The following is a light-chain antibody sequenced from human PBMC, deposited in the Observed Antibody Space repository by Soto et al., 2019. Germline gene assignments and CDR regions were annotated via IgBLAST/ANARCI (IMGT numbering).Light chain of an antibody. Sequence: QSALTQPASVSGSPGQSITISCTGTSSDVGAYNYVSWYQQHPGKTPRLIIFEVSYRPSGVSDRFSASKSGNTASLTISGLQAEDEADYYCTSPTTTKTGVFGGGTKLTVL. CDR3: TSPTTTKTGV. CDR1: SSDVGAYNY. CDR2: EVS. J-gene: IGLJ3*02. V-gene: IGLV2-14*01.